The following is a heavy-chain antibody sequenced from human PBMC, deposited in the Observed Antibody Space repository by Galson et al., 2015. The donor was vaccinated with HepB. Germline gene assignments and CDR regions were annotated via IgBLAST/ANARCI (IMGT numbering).Heavy chain of an antibody. J-gene: IGHJ2*01. CDR3: ARDVLTANLGDWYFDL. CDR2: MSHDGRNG. V-gene: IGHV3-30*04. CDR1: GFNLSGYV. Sequence: SLRLSCAASGFNLSGYVMHWVRQAPGKGLEWVAVMSHDGRNGDFADSVKGRFTISRDNSKATLYLRLNSLRPEDTGVYYCARDVLTANLGDWYFDLWSRGTLVTVSS. D-gene: IGHD2-21*02.